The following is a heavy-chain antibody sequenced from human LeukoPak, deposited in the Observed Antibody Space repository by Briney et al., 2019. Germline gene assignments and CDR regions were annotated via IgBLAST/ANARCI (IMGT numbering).Heavy chain of an antibody. Sequence: SETLSLTCAVYGGSSSGYYWSWIRQPPGKGLEWIGEINHSGSTNYNPSLKSRVTISVDTSKNQFSLKLSSVTAADTAVYYCAREMWNYDAFDIWGQGTMVTVSS. CDR3: AREMWNYDAFDI. CDR1: GGSSSGYY. J-gene: IGHJ3*02. D-gene: IGHD1-7*01. CDR2: INHSGST. V-gene: IGHV4-34*01.